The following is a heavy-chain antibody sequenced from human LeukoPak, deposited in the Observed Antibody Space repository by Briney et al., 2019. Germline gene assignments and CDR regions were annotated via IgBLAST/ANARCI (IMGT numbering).Heavy chain of an antibody. Sequence: KASETLSLTCTVSGGSISSSSYYWGWIRQPPGKGLEWIGSIYYSGSTYYNPSLKSRVTIFVDTSKNQFSLKLSSVTAADTAVYYCARRGFGDSRVDYWGQGTLVTVSS. V-gene: IGHV4-39*01. CDR1: GGSISSSSYY. CDR2: IYYSGST. D-gene: IGHD4-17*01. CDR3: ARRGFGDSRVDY. J-gene: IGHJ4*02.